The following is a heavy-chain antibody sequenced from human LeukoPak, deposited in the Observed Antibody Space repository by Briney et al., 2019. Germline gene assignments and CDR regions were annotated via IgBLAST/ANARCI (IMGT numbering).Heavy chain of an antibody. CDR3: ARVISRTTVVTPDAFDI. J-gene: IGHJ3*02. CDR2: ISSSSSYI. Sequence: PGGSLRLSCAASGFTISSYSMNWVCQARGKGLEWVSSISSSSSYIYYADSVKGRFTISRDNAKNSLYLQMNSLRAEDTAVYYCARVISRTTVVTPDAFDIWGQGTMVTVSS. D-gene: IGHD4-23*01. V-gene: IGHV3-21*01. CDR1: GFTISSYS.